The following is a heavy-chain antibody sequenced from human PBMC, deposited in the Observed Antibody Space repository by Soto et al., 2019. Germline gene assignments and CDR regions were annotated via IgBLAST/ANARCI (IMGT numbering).Heavy chain of an antibody. CDR3: ARDPPNFFYSGMDV. Sequence: GGSLRLSCIASGFTLSTYSMTWVRQAPGKGLEWLSYISKSSTTINYAVSVKGRLTISRDNAKNSVYLEMSSLRDEDSAVYYCARDPPNFFYSGMDVGGQGTPVTVS. CDR1: GFTLSTYS. CDR2: ISKSSTTI. D-gene: IGHD7-27*01. V-gene: IGHV3-48*02. J-gene: IGHJ6*02.